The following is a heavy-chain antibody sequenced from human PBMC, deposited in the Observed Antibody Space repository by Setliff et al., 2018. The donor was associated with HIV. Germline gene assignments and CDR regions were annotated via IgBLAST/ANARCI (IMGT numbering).Heavy chain of an antibody. D-gene: IGHD6-19*01. CDR1: GASISSGGYY. Sequence: PSETLSLTCTVSGASISSGGYYWSWIRQPAGKGLEWIGRIHTSGTTNYNPSLQSRVTISADTSKNQFSLKLRSVTAADTAVYYCEVAGQWGQGTLVTVSS. CDR3: EVAGQ. V-gene: IGHV4-61*02. CDR2: IHTSGTT. J-gene: IGHJ4*02.